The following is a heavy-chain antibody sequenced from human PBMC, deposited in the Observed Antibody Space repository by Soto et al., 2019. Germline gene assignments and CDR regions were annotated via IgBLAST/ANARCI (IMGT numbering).Heavy chain of an antibody. CDR1: GFTFSSYS. J-gene: IGHJ6*02. V-gene: IGHV3-48*02. Sequence: EVQLVESGGGLVQPGGSLRLSCAASGFTFSSYSMNWVRQAPGKGLEWVSYISSSISTIYYADSVKVRFTISRENAKHSLYLQMTSLRDEDTAVYYCARSNLVATINGDYYYYGMDVWGQGTTVTVSS. D-gene: IGHD5-12*01. CDR2: ISSSISTI. CDR3: ARSNLVATINGDYYYYGMDV.